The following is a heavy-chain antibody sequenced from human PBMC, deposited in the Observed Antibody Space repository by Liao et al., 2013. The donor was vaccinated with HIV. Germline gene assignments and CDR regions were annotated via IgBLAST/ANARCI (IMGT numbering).Heavy chain of an antibody. V-gene: IGHV4-61*02. CDR3: ARGIWFGGGYYYMDV. CDR2: IYTSGST. D-gene: IGHD3-10*01. Sequence: QVQLQESGPGLVKPSQTLSLTCTVSGGSINSGSYYWSWIRQPAGKGLDWIGRIYTSGSTNYNPSLKSRVTMSVDTSKNQFSLNLSAVTAADTAVYYCARGIWFGGGYYYMDVWGKGTTVTVSS. J-gene: IGHJ6*03. CDR1: GGSINSGSYY.